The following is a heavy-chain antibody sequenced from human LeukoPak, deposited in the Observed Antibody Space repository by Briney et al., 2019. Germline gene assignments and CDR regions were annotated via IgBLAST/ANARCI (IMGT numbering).Heavy chain of an antibody. D-gene: IGHD2-15*01. V-gene: IGHV4-4*07. CDR3: ARVVVAATIDAFDI. CDR1: GGSISSYY. J-gene: IGHJ3*02. CDR2: IYTSGST. Sequence: SETLSLTCTVSGGSISSYYWSWIRQPAGKGLEWIGRIYTSGSTNYNPSLKSRVTMSVDTSKNQFSLKLSSVTAADTAVYYCARVVVAATIDAFDIWGQGTMVTVSS.